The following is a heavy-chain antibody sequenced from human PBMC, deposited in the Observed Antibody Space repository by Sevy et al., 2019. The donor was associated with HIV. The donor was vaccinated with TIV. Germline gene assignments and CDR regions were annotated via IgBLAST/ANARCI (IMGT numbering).Heavy chain of an antibody. CDR2: FDPEDGER. J-gene: IGHJ4*02. V-gene: IGHV1-24*01. Sequence: ASVKVSCKVSGYSLTGLSMHWVRQAPGKGLEWMGSFDPEDGERIYAQKLEGRVMMTEDTSADTAYMELKSLRFEDTAVYYCATTKDYYESSGCPFDYWGQGTLVTVSS. CDR1: GYSLTGLS. D-gene: IGHD3-22*01. CDR3: ATTKDYYESSGCPFDY.